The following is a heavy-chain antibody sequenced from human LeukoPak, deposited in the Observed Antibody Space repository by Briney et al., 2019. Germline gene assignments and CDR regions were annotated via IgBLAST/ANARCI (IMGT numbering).Heavy chain of an antibody. CDR2: IYYSGST. CDR3: ARGPSYYYDSSALYYFDY. D-gene: IGHD3-22*01. J-gene: IGHJ4*02. Sequence: PSETLSLTCTVSGGSISSYYWSWIRQPPGKGLEWIGYIYYSGSTYYNPSLKSRVTISVDTSKNQFSLKLSSVTAADTAVYYCARGPSYYYDSSALYYFDYWGQGTLVTVSS. V-gene: IGHV4-59*06. CDR1: GGSISSYY.